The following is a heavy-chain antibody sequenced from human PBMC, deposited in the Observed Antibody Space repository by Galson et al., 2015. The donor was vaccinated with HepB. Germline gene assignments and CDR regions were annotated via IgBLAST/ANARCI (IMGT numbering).Heavy chain of an antibody. Sequence: SLRLSCAASGFFFSDYNMNWVRQAPGTGLEWVSSISSSGTVYYADSLKGRSTISRDNAKNSLYLQMNSLRDDDTAVYYCARDSGIAGADDYWGQGTLVTVSS. V-gene: IGHV3-69-1*01. CDR1: GFFFSDYN. CDR3: ARDSGIAGADDY. CDR2: ISSSGTV. J-gene: IGHJ4*02. D-gene: IGHD6-13*01.